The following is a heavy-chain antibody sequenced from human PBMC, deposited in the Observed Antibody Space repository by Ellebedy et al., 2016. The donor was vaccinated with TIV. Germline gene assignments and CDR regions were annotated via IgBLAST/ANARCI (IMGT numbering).Heavy chain of an antibody. J-gene: IGHJ5*02. V-gene: IGHV4-34*01. CDR3: ARGLSAAVAGINWFDP. CDR1: GGSFSGYY. D-gene: IGHD6-19*01. Sequence: SETLSLXCAVYGGSFSGYYWSWIRKPPGKGLEWIGEINHSGSTNYNPSLKSRVTISVDTSKNQFSLKLSSVTAADTAVYYCARGLSAAVAGINWFDPWGQGTLVTVSS. CDR2: INHSGST.